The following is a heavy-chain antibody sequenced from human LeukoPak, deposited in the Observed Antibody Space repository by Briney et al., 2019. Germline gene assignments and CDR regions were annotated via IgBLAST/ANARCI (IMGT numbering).Heavy chain of an antibody. CDR3: ARGLRVTHDKNFDY. CDR2: INAGNGNT. Sequence: ASVKVSCKASGYTLTSYAMHWVRQAPGQRLEWMGWINAGNGNTKYSQKFQGRVTITRDTSASTAYMELSSLRSEDTAVYYCARGLRVTHDKNFDYWGQGTLVTVSS. CDR1: GYTLTSYA. V-gene: IGHV1-3*01. J-gene: IGHJ4*02. D-gene: IGHD2-21*02.